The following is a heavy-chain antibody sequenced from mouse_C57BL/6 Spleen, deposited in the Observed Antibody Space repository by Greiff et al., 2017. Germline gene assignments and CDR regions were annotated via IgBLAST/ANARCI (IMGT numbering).Heavy chain of an antibody. V-gene: IGHV1-15*01. CDR3: TRVDWDAY. CDR2: IDPETGGT. Sequence: SGAELVRPGASVTLSCKASGYTFTDYEMHWVKQTPVHGLEWIGAIDPETGGTAYNQKFKGKAILTADKSSSTAYMELRSLTSEDSAVYYCTRVDWDAYWGQGTLVTVSA. J-gene: IGHJ3*01. CDR1: GYTFTDYE. D-gene: IGHD4-1*01.